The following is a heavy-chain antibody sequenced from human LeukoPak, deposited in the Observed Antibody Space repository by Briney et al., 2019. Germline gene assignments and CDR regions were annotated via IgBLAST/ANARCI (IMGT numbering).Heavy chain of an antibody. CDR1: GFTFGSYV. CDR3: ARDPNSAYDPNRKLFDY. Sequence: PGGSLRLSCAASGFTFGSYVMHWVRQAPGKGLEWVALISYDGSNIYYADSVKGRFTISRDNSKNTLSLQMSSLRAEDTAVYYCARDPNSAYDPNRKLFDYWGQGTPVTVSS. V-gene: IGHV3-30-3*01. CDR2: ISYDGSNI. J-gene: IGHJ4*02. D-gene: IGHD5-12*01.